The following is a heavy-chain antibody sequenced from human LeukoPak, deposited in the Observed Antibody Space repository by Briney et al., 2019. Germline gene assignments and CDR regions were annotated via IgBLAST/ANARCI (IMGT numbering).Heavy chain of an antibody. V-gene: IGHV4-34*01. J-gene: IGHJ3*02. D-gene: IGHD3-3*01. Sequence: PSETLSLTCAVSGGSFSGYYWTWIRQPPGKGLEWIGEINHSGSTNYNPSLKSRVTISVDTSKNQFSLKLSSVTAADTAVYYCASGAYYDFWTDAFDIWGQGTMVTVSS. CDR2: INHSGST. CDR1: GGSFSGYY. CDR3: ASGAYYDFWTDAFDI.